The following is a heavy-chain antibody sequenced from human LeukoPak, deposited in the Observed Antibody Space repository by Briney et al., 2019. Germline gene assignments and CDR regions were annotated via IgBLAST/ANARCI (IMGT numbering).Heavy chain of an antibody. Sequence: GGSLRLSCAASGFTFSSYWMSWVRQAPGKGLEWVANIKQDGSEKYYVDSVKGRFTISRDNAKNSLYLQMNSLRAEDTAVYYCASDTYDSSGYVDYWGQGTLVTVSS. CDR3: ASDTYDSSGYVDY. V-gene: IGHV3-7*01. J-gene: IGHJ4*02. D-gene: IGHD3-22*01. CDR2: IKQDGSEK. CDR1: GFTFSSYW.